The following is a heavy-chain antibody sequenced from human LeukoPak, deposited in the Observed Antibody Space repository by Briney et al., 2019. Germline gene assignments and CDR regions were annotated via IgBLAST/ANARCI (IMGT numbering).Heavy chain of an antibody. CDR2: ISSSSSYI. V-gene: IGHV3-21*01. J-gene: IGHJ4*02. CDR1: GFTFSSYS. Sequence: GGSLRLSCAASGFTFSSYSMNWVRQAPGKGLEWVSSISSSSSYIYYADSVKGRFTTSRDNAKSSLYLQMNSLRAEDTAVYYCARGDYSSSSPFDYWGQGTLVTVSS. CDR3: ARGDYSSSSPFDY. D-gene: IGHD6-6*01.